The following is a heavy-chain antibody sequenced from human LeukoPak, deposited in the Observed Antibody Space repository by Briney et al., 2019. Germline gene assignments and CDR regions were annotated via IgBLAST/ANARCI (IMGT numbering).Heavy chain of an antibody. CDR3: ARGRRTPLLRFGDGEFDY. J-gene: IGHJ4*02. Sequence: ASVKVSCMASGYTFTSYDINWVRQATGQGLEWMGWINPNSGGTNYAQKFQGWVTMTRDTSISTAYMELSRLRSDDTAVYYCARGRRTPLLRFGDGEFDYWGQGTLVTVSS. CDR1: GYTFTSYD. CDR2: INPNSGGT. V-gene: IGHV1-2*04. D-gene: IGHD3-10*01.